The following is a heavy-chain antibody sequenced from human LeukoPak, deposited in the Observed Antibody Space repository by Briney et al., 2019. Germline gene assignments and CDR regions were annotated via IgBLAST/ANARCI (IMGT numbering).Heavy chain of an antibody. V-gene: IGHV3-23*01. CDR1: GFTFSSYA. J-gene: IGHJ4*02. D-gene: IGHD4-17*01. CDR3: AKPMTTVTTRPTYGGEFDY. Sequence: GGSLGLSCAASGFTFSSYAMSWVRQAPGKGLEWVSAISGSGGSTYYADSVKGRFTISRDNSKNTLYLQMNSLRAEDTAVYYCAKPMTTVTTRPTYGGEFDYWGQGTLVTVSS. CDR2: ISGSGGST.